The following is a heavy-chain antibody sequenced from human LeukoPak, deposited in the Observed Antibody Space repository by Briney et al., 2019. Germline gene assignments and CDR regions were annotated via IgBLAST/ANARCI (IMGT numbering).Heavy chain of an antibody. CDR2: IYYSGST. CDR1: GGSISSYY. J-gene: IGHJ4*02. D-gene: IGHD3-22*01. CDR3: ARGIGYYYRN. V-gene: IGHV4-59*01. Sequence: SETLSLTCTVSGGSISSYYRSWIRQPPGKGLEWIGYIYYSGSTNYNPSLKSRVTISVDTSKNQFSLKLSSVTAADTAVYYCARGIGYYYRNWGQGTLVTVSS.